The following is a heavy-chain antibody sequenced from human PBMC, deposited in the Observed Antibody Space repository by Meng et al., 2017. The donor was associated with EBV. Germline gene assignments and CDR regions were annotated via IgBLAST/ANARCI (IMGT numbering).Heavy chain of an antibody. J-gene: IGHJ4*02. D-gene: IGHD3-10*01. CDR3: ASESGRGYTPDY. CDR2: FLPRLGAP. Sequence: QGQLVRTAAEGKKPGSSVKVSCKTSGGPFRYYAISWVRQAPGQGLEWLGGFLPRLGAPNYAQKFHGRVKITADESTSTHYMDLSSLRSEDTAIYYCASESGRGYTPDYWGQGTLVTVSS. V-gene: IGHV1-69*01. CDR1: GGPFRYYA.